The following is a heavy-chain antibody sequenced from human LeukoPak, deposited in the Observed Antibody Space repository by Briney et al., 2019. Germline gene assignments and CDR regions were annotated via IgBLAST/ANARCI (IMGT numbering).Heavy chain of an antibody. CDR1: GFTFSSYG. Sequence: GGSLRLSCAASGFTFSSYGMHWVRQAPGKGLEWVAFIRYDGSKKYYADSVKGRFTISRDNSKNTLYLQMNSLRAEDTAVYYCAKVPPRLRFLEWAHYDYWGQGTLVTVSS. V-gene: IGHV3-30*02. CDR2: IRYDGSKK. J-gene: IGHJ4*02. CDR3: AKVPPRLRFLEWAHYDY. D-gene: IGHD3-3*01.